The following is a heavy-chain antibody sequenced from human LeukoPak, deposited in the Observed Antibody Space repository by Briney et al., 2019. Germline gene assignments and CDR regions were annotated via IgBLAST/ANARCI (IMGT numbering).Heavy chain of an antibody. CDR2: ITGSGGGT. CDR3: VKGLSYFDY. Sequence: GGSLRLSCAASGYTFYSYGMTWVRQAPGKGLEWVSGITGSGGGTYYAGSVKGRVTISRDNSENTLYLQMNSLRAEDTAVYYCVKGLSYFDYWGQGILVTVSS. J-gene: IGHJ4*02. V-gene: IGHV3-23*01. CDR1: GYTFYSYG.